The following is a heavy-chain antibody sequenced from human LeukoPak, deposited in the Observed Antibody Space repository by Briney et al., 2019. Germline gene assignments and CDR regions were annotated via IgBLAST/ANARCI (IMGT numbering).Heavy chain of an antibody. CDR1: GFTVRGNY. CDR2: INAGGNT. D-gene: IGHD3-10*01. CDR3: AGGGSGSYHLDY. V-gene: IGHV3-53*01. Sequence: PGGSLRLSCAASGFTVRGNYLTWVRQAPGKGLEWVSVINAGGNTYYADSVKGRFTISRDNSKNTLYLQMNSLRAEDTAVYYCAGGGSGSYHLDYWGQGTLVTVPS. J-gene: IGHJ4*02.